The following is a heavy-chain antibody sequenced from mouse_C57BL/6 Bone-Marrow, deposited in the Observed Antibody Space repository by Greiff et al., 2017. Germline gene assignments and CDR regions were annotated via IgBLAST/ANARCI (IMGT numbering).Heavy chain of an antibody. CDR2: IDPENGDT. V-gene: IGHV14-4*01. CDR1: GFNIKDDY. CDR3: TTEGDGYYVGFAY. Sequence: VQLQQSGAELVRPGASVKLSCTASGFNIKDDYMHWVKQRPEQGLEWIGWIDPENGDTEYASKLQGKATITADTSSNTAYLQLSSLTSEDTAVYYCTTEGDGYYVGFAYWGQGTLVTVSA. J-gene: IGHJ3*01. D-gene: IGHD2-3*01.